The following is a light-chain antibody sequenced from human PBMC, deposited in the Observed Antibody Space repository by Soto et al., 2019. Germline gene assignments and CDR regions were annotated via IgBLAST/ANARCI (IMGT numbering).Light chain of an antibody. CDR1: QAISNY. CDR3: QQYDNLPPLT. J-gene: IGKJ4*01. V-gene: IGKV1-33*01. Sequence: DIQMTQSPSSLSASVGDRVTITCQASQAISNYLNWYQQKPGKAPKLLIYDASNLETGVPSRFSGSGSGTDFTFTISSLQPEDIATYYCQQYDNLPPLTFGGGTKVEI. CDR2: DAS.